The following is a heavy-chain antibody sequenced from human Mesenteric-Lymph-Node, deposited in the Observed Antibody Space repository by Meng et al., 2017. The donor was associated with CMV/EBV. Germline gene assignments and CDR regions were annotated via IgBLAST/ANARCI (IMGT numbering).Heavy chain of an antibody. Sequence: GESLKISCAASGFTFSSYEMNWVRQAPGKGLEWVSYISSSGSTIYYADSVKGRFTISRDNAKNSLYLQMNSLRAEDTAVYYCAKDLGYCSSTSCYPLPYFDYWGQGTLVTVSS. CDR1: GFTFSSYE. CDR3: AKDLGYCSSTSCYPLPYFDY. D-gene: IGHD2-2*01. J-gene: IGHJ4*02. CDR2: ISSSGSTI. V-gene: IGHV3-48*03.